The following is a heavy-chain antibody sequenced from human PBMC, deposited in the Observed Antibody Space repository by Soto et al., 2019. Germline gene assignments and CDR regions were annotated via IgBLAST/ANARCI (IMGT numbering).Heavy chain of an antibody. CDR2: INHSGST. D-gene: IGHD6-6*01. CDR3: ARHTPSSSALMDV. V-gene: IGHV4-34*01. CDR1: GGSFSGYY. J-gene: IGHJ6*03. Sequence: QVQLQQWGAGLLKPSETLSLTCAVYGGSFSGYYWSWIRQPPGKGLEWIGEINHSGSTNYNPSLKSRVTISVDTSKNQFSLKLSSVTAADTAVYYCARHTPSSSALMDVWGKGTTVTVSS.